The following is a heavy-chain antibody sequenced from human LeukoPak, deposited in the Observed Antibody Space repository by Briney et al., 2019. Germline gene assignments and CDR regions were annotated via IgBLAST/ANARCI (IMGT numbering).Heavy chain of an antibody. CDR1: GFTFSSYG. V-gene: IGHV3-30*03. D-gene: IGHD3-10*01. CDR3: AREGGGFGEFDAFDI. Sequence: GGSLRLSCAASGFTFSSYGMHWVRQAPGKGLEWVAVISYDGSNKYYADSVKGRFTISRDNSKNTLYLQMNSLRAEDTAVYYCAREGGGFGEFDAFDIWGQGTMVTVSS. J-gene: IGHJ3*02. CDR2: ISYDGSNK.